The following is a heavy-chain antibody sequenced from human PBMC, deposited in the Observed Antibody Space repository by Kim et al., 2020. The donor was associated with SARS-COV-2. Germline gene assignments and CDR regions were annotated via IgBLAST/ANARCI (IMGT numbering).Heavy chain of an antibody. CDR2: IWYDGSNK. J-gene: IGHJ4*02. CDR3: AKDSVAGTFDY. CDR1: GFTFSSYA. V-gene: IGHV3-33*06. Sequence: GGSLRLSCAASGFTFSSYAMHWVRQAPGKGLEWVAVIWYDGSNKYYADSVKGRFTISRDNSKNTLYLQMNSLRAEDTAVYYCAKDSVAGTFDYWGQGTLVTVSS. D-gene: IGHD6-19*01.